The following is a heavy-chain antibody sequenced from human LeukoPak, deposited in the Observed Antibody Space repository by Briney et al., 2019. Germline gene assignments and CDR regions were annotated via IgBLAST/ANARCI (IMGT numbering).Heavy chain of an antibody. J-gene: IGHJ4*02. V-gene: IGHV4-30-2*01. Sequence: SETLSLTCTVSDGSISSGGYYWSWIRQPPGKGLEWIGYIYHSGSTYYNPSLKSRVTISVDRSKNQFSLKLSSVTAADTAVYYCARGGPAGAFDYWGQGTLVTVSS. CDR1: DGSISSGGYY. CDR2: IYHSGST. CDR3: ARGGPAGAFDY.